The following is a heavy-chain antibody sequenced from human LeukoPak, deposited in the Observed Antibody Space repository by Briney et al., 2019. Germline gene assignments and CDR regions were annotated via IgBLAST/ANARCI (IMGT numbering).Heavy chain of an antibody. Sequence: GGSLRLSCAASGFTFNSYWMNWVRQAPGKGLEWVANINLDGSEKYYVDSVKGRFTISRDNAKNSLYLQMNSLRAEDTAVYYCAKGAYYGDWGQGTLVTVSS. V-gene: IGHV3-7*01. D-gene: IGHD3-3*01. CDR1: GFTFNSYW. CDR2: INLDGSEK. J-gene: IGHJ4*02. CDR3: AKGAYYGD.